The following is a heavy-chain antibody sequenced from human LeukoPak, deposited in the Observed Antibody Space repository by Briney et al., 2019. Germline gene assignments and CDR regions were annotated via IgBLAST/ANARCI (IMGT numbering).Heavy chain of an antibody. CDR2: ISYDGSNK. CDR3: ARDPGGAAAGQYYYGMDV. J-gene: IGHJ6*02. CDR1: GFTFSSYA. Sequence: GGSLRLSCAASGFTFSSYAMSWVRQAPGKGLEWVAVISYDGSNKYYADSVKGRFTISRDNSKNTLYLQMNSLRAEDTAVYYCARDPGGAAAGQYYYGMDVWGQGTTVTVSS. D-gene: IGHD6-13*01. V-gene: IGHV3-30-3*01.